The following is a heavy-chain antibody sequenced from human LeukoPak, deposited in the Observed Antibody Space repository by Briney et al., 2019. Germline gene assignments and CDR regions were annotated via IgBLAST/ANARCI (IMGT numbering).Heavy chain of an antibody. D-gene: IGHD3-16*02. J-gene: IGHJ5*02. CDR3: ARDENGYVWGSFRA. CDR2: INHSGST. CDR1: GGSFSGYY. Sequence: SETLSLTSAVYGGSFSGYYWSWIRQPPGKGLEWIGEINHSGSTYYNPSLESRVTMSLDTSKNQFSLKLSSVTAADTAVYYCARDENGYVWGSFRAWGQGTLVTVSS. V-gene: IGHV4-34*01.